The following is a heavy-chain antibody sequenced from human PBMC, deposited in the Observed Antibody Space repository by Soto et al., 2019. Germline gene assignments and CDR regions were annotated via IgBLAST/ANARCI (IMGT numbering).Heavy chain of an antibody. CDR1: GFTFSAFG. J-gene: IGHJ6*02. CDR2: ISYDGILK. D-gene: IGHD3-10*01. CDR3: AKDFKVSGGHYGSLNYYYGMDV. V-gene: IGHV3-30*18. Sequence: AGGSLRLSCAVSGFTFSAFGMHWVRQAPDKGLEWVAIISYDGILKYYADSVKGRFTISRDTSKGALYLQMNSLTPEDTAVYYCAKDFKVSGGHYGSLNYYYGMDVWGQGTTVTVSS.